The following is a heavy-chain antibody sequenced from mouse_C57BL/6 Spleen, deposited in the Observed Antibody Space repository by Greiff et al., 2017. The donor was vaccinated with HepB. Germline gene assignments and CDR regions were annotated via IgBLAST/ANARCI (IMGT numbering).Heavy chain of an antibody. Sequence: EVQLQQSGTVLARPGASVKMSCKTSGYTFTSYWMHWVKQRPGQGLEWIGAIYPGNSDTSYNQKFKGKAKLTAVTSASTAYMELSSLTNEDSAVYYCTRRIYYCSSYDWYFEVWGTGTTVTVSS. D-gene: IGHD1-1*01. V-gene: IGHV1-5*01. CDR3: TRRIYYCSSYDWYFEV. J-gene: IGHJ1*03. CDR2: IYPGNSDT. CDR1: GYTFTSYW.